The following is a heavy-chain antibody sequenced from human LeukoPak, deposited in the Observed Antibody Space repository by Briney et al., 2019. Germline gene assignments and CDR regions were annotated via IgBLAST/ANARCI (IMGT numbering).Heavy chain of an antibody. Sequence: SLRLSCAASGFTFDDYAMHWVRQAPGKGLEWVSGISWNSGSIGYADSVKGRFTISRDNAKNSLYLQMNSLRAEDTALYYCEKERGGGGQGGKYCSSTSCYDYYGMDVWGQGTTVTVSS. D-gene: IGHD2-2*01. V-gene: IGHV3-9*01. CDR1: GFTFDDYA. CDR2: ISWNSGSI. J-gene: IGHJ6*02. CDR3: EKERGGGGQGGKYCSSTSCYDYYGMDV.